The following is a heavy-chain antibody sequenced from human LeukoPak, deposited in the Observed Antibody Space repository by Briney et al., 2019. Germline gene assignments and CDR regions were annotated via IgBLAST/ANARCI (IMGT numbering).Heavy chain of an antibody. V-gene: IGHV1-69*05. Sequence: SVKVSCKTSGGTFSSYAISWVRQAPGQGPEWMGRIIPIFGPANYAQKFKGRVTITTDESTSTAYMELSSLRSEDTAVYYCARDRRSSSWYEGPDVSLNDGDYYYYMDVWGKGTTVTVSS. J-gene: IGHJ6*03. CDR1: GGTFSSYA. CDR3: ARDRRSSSWYEGPDVSLNDGDYYYYMDV. CDR2: IIPIFGPA. D-gene: IGHD6-13*01.